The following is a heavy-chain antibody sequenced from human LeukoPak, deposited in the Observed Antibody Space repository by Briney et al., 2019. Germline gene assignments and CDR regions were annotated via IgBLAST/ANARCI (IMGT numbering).Heavy chain of an antibody. CDR2: MYYSGST. Sequence: SETLSLTCTVSGGSFGSYYWSWIRQPPGKGLEWIGYMYYSGSTNYNPSLKSRVTISVDTSKNQFSLKLSSVTAADTAVYYCARNRWMDVWGQGTTVTVSS. V-gene: IGHV4-59*01. CDR3: ARNRWMDV. CDR1: GGSFGSYY. J-gene: IGHJ6*02. D-gene: IGHD3-16*02.